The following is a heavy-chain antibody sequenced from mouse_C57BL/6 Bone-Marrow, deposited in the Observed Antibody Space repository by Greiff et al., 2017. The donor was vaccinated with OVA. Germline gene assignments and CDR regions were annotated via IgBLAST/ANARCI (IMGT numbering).Heavy chain of an antibody. V-gene: IGHV1-15*01. CDR1: GYTFTDYE. J-gene: IGHJ2*01. D-gene: IGHD2-1*01. CDR3: SLDYGNHGGG. Sequence: VQLQQSGAELVRPGASVTLSCKASGYTFTDYEMHWVKQTPVHGLEWIGAIDPETGGTAYNQKFKGKAILTADKSSSTAYMELRSLTSEDSAVYYCSLDYGNHGGGWGKGTTLTVAS. CDR2: IDPETGGT.